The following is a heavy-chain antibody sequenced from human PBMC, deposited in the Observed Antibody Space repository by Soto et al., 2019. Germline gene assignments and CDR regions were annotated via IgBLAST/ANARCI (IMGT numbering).Heavy chain of an antibody. V-gene: IGHV3-13*01. CDR2: IGTAGDT. CDR3: ARAAPYSISSGFFYYGVDV. Sequence: EVQLVESGGSLVQPGGSLRLSCVASGFTFSNHDVHWVRQATGKGLEWVSAIGTAGDTYYPDSVKGRFTISRENAKNSLYLQMNSLRAGDTAVYYCARAAPYSISSGFFYYGVDVWGQGTTVTVS. CDR1: GFTFSNHD. D-gene: IGHD6-6*01. J-gene: IGHJ6*02.